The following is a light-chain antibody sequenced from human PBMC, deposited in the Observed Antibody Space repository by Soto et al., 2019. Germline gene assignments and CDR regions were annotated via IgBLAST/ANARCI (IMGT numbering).Light chain of an antibody. CDR2: GAS. CDR3: QQYNSWPPWA. CDR1: QSVSIN. J-gene: IGKJ1*01. Sequence: EIVMTQSPATLSVSPGERATLSCRASQSVSINLAWYQQKPGQAPRLLIYGASTRATGIPARFSGSGSGTEFTLTISSLRSEDFAVYYCQQYNSWPPWAFGQGTKVE. V-gene: IGKV3-15*01.